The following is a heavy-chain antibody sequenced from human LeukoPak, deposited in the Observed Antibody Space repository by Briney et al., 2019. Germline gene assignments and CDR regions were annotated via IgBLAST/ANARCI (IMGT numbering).Heavy chain of an antibody. V-gene: IGHV4-4*07. J-gene: IGHJ6*02. D-gene: IGHD2-2*01. CDR1: GGSISSYY. CDR3: AKDGRPKTPGHCSTTTCYYYFAMDV. Sequence: SETLSLTCTVSGGSISSYYWSWIRQPAGKGLEWIGRIYTSGSTNYNPSLKSRVTMSVDTSKNQFSLKLSSVTAADTALYYCAKDGRPKTPGHCSTTTCYYYFAMDVWGQGTTVTVSS. CDR2: IYTSGST.